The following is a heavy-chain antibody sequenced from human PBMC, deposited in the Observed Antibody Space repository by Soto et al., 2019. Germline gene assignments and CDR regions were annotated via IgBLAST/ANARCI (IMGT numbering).Heavy chain of an antibody. D-gene: IGHD3-3*01. Sequence: SVKVSCKASGGTFTSYTLNWVRQAPGQGREGMGGIISIFRTTNYAPKLQGSVTITADNSTSNAHMEQSSLISEDTAVFYCWGGDDFWGGHCDHWGQGTLVTVSS. CDR1: GGTFTSYT. CDR3: WGGDDFWGGHCDH. J-gene: IGHJ4*02. CDR2: IISIFRTT. V-gene: IGHV1-69*06.